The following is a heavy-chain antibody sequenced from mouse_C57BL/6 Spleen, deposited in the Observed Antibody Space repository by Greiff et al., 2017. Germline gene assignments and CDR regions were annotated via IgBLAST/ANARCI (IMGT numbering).Heavy chain of an antibody. CDR1: GFTFSSYT. CDR2: ISGGGGNT. Sequence: EVKLMESGGGLVKPGGSLKLSCAASGFTFSSYTMSWVRQTPEKRLEWVATISGGGGNTYYPDSVKGRFTISRDNAKNTLYLQMSSLRSEDTAVYYCARHALNFPRYFDVWGTGTTVTVAS. CDR3: ARHALNFPRYFDV. J-gene: IGHJ1*03. V-gene: IGHV5-9*04.